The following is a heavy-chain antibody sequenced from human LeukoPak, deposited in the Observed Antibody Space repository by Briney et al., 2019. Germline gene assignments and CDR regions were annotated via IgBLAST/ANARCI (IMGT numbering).Heavy chain of an antibody. CDR2: VNHSGST. V-gene: IGHV4-39*07. CDR3: ARDAYAFDI. D-gene: IGHD3-16*01. Sequence: SETLSLTCTVSGGSISSSRYYWGWIRQPPGKGLEWIGEVNHSGSTNYNSSLKSRVTISVDTSKNQFSLKLSSVTAADTAVYYCARDAYAFDIWGQGTMVTVSS. CDR1: GGSISSSRYY. J-gene: IGHJ3*02.